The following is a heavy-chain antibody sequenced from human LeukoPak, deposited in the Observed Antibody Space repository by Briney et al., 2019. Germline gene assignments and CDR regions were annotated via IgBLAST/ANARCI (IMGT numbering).Heavy chain of an antibody. V-gene: IGHV5-51*01. CDR3: ARTMGTSTSSTLDY. CDR2: IYPGDSDT. D-gene: IGHD2-2*01. CDR1: GYSFTTYW. Sequence: GESLKISCKGSGYSFTTYWIAWVRQMPGKGLEWMGIIYPGDSDTRYSSSFQGQVTISADKSITTAYLQWSSLKASDTAIYYCARTMGTSTSSTLDYWGQGTLVTVSS. J-gene: IGHJ4*02.